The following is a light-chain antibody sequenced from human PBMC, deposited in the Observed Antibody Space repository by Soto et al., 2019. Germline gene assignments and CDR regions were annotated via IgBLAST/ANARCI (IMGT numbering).Light chain of an antibody. J-gene: IGKJ5*01. V-gene: IGKV3-15*01. CDR1: QSVSSN. Sequence: EIVMTQSPATLSVSPGERATLSCRASQSVSSNLAWYQQKPGQAPRLLIYGASTRATGIPARFSGSESGTEFTLTISSLQSEDFAVYYCQQYNNCQITFGQGTRLEIK. CDR3: QQYNNCQIT. CDR2: GAS.